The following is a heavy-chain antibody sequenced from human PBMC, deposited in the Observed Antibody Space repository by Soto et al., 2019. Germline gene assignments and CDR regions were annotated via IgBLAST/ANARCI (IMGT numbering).Heavy chain of an antibody. CDR3: AREGATNYGMDV. J-gene: IGHJ6*02. Sequence: SETLSLTCSVSGGSISSSSYYWGWIRQPPGKGLEWIGSIYYSGSTYYNPSLKSRVTISVDTSKNQFSLKLGSVTAADTAVYYCAREGATNYGMDVWGQGTTVTVSS. CDR1: GGSISSSSYY. V-gene: IGHV4-39*02. CDR2: IYYSGST.